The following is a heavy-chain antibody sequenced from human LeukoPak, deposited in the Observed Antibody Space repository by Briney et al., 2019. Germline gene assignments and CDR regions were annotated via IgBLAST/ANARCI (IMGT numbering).Heavy chain of an antibody. CDR1: GSLFTSYW. CDR2: IYPGDSDT. J-gene: IGHJ4*02. CDR3: ARHDNWVDY. Sequence: GESLEISCKGSGSLFTSYWIGWVRQLPGEGLEWMGIIYPGDSDTRYSPSFQGQVTISADKSISTAYLQWSSLKASDTAMYYCARHDNWVDYWGQGTLVTVSS. D-gene: IGHD1-1*01. V-gene: IGHV5-51*01.